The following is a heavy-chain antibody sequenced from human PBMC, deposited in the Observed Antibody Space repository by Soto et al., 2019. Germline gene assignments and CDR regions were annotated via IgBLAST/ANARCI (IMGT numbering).Heavy chain of an antibody. CDR3: ARRTKVDTAMVFDY. Sequence: SETLSLTCAVYGGSFSGYYWSWIRTPPGKGLEWIGEINHSGSTNYNPSLKSRVTISVDTSKNQFSLKLSSVTAADTAVYYCARRTKVDTAMVFDYWGQGTLVTVSS. D-gene: IGHD5-18*01. CDR2: INHSGST. J-gene: IGHJ4*02. CDR1: GGSFSGYY. V-gene: IGHV4-34*01.